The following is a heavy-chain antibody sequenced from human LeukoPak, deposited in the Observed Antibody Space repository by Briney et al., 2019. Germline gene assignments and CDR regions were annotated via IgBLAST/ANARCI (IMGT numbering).Heavy chain of an antibody. CDR3: LFLEWNRFHFDF. Sequence: GGSLRLACVASGFTFSSYWMHWVSQDPRKGLVGVSRINGDGRNINYADSVRGRFTISRDVSTNTLYLQMTSLRTEDTATYYCLFLEWNRFHFDFWGHGTLVMVSS. CDR1: GFTFSSYW. J-gene: IGHJ4*01. V-gene: IGHV3-74*01. CDR2: INGDGRNI. D-gene: IGHD3-3*01.